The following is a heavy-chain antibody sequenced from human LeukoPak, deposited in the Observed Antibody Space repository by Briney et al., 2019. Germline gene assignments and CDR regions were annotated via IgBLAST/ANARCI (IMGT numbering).Heavy chain of an antibody. CDR3: ARLGAGPTYYDFWSGYSSFYFDY. D-gene: IGHD3-3*01. CDR2: IHYSGNT. CDR1: GGSTSSSNYY. J-gene: IGHJ4*02. Sequence: SETLSLTCTVPGGSTSSSNYYWGWIRQPPGKGLEWIGGIHYSGNTYYNPSLKSRVTISIDTSKNQFSLKLSSVTAADTAVYYCARLGAGPTYYDFWSGYSSFYFDYWGQGTLVTVSS. V-gene: IGHV4-39*01.